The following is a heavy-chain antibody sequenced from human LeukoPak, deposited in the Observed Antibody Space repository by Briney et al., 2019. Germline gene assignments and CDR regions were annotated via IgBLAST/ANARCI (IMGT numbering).Heavy chain of an antibody. CDR2: ISWNSGSI. CDR1: GFTFDDYA. J-gene: IGHJ4*02. CDR3: AKFSLNFDY. V-gene: IGHV3-9*01. Sequence: SGGSLRLSCAASGFTFDDYAMHWVRQAPGKGLEWVSGISWNSGSIGYADSVKGRFTISRDNAKNSLYLQMNSLRAEDTALYYCAKFSLNFDYWGQGTLVAVSS.